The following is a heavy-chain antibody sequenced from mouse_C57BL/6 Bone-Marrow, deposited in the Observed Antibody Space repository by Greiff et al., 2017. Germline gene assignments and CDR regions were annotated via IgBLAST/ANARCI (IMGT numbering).Heavy chain of an antibody. Sequence: EVQLVESGPGLVKPSQSLSLTCSVTGYSITSGYYWNWIRQFPGNKLEWMGYISYDGSNNYNPSLKNRISITRDTSKNQFFLKLNSVTTEDTATYYCAKYDYDEFAYWGQGTLVTVSA. J-gene: IGHJ3*01. CDR3: AKYDYDEFAY. V-gene: IGHV3-6*01. CDR1: GYSITSGYY. D-gene: IGHD2-4*01. CDR2: ISYDGSN.